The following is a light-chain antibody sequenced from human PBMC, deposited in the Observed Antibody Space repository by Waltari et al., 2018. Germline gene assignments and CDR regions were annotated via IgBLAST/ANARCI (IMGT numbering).Light chain of an antibody. CDR3: QVWDNRRDHRWV. J-gene: IGLJ3*02. CDR2: DDR. V-gene: IGLV3-21*02. Sequence: SYVLTQPPSVSVAPGQTATITWGGDNIGTYSVHWYHQKPGQAPVMVVDDDRDRPSGSPERFSGSNSGNTATLTISRVEAADEADYYCQVWDNRRDHRWVFGGGTKLTVL. CDR1: NIGTYS.